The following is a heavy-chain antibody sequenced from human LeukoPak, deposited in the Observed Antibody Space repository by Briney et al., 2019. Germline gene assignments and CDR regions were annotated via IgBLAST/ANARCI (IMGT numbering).Heavy chain of an antibody. V-gene: IGHV3-30*18. J-gene: IGHJ4*02. CDR3: AKDRTMVRGVADY. CDR1: GFTFSSYG. Sequence: QSGRSLRLSCAASGFTFSSYGMHWVRQAPGKGLEWVAVISYDGSNKYYADSVKGRFTISRDNSKNTLHLQMNSLRAEDTAVYYCAKDRTMVRGVADYWGQGTLVTVSS. D-gene: IGHD3-10*01. CDR2: ISYDGSNK.